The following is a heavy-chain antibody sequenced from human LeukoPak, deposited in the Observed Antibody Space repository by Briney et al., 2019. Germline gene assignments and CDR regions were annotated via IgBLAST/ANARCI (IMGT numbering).Heavy chain of an antibody. CDR3: ARDYVFAFDY. CDR1: GFRFSTYS. J-gene: IGHJ4*02. Sequence: GGSLRLSCAPSGFRFSTYSMNWVRQAPGKGLEWISYISHSVGAEHYTDSVKGRFTISRDNATNALYLQMNSLRAEDTAVYFCARDYVFAFDYWSQGTLVTVSS. D-gene: IGHD3-10*02. V-gene: IGHV3-48*01. CDR2: ISHSVGAE.